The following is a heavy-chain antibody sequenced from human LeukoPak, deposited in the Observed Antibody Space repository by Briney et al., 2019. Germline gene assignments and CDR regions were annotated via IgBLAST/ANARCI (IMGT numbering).Heavy chain of an antibody. J-gene: IGHJ1*01. D-gene: IGHD2-21*02. CDR1: GFTFSSYS. Sequence: GGSLRLSCAASGFTFSSYSMNWVRQAPGKGLEWVAHINPDGRDTYYVDSVKGRFTISRDNAQNSMYLQMNSLSVEDTAVYYCTSWGDTTAEYFQRWGQGTLVTVS. CDR3: TSWGDTTAEYFQR. V-gene: IGHV3-7*01. CDR2: INPDGRDT.